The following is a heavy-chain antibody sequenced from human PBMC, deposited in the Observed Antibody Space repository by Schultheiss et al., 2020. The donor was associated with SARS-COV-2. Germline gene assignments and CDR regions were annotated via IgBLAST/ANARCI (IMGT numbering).Heavy chain of an antibody. CDR3: ARGGVDYGDYGEYYYYGMDV. CDR1: GGSFSGYY. J-gene: IGHJ6*02. V-gene: IGHV4-59*12. Sequence: SETLSLTCTVYGGSFSGYYWSWIQQPPGKGLEWIGYIYYSGSTNYNPSLKSRVTMSVDTSKNQFSLKLSSVTAADTAVYYCARGGVDYGDYGEYYYYGMDVWGQGTTVTVSS. D-gene: IGHD4-17*01. CDR2: IYYSGST.